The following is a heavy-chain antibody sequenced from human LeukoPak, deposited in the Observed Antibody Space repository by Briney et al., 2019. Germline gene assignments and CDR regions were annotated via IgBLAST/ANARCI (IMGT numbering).Heavy chain of an antibody. J-gene: IGHJ4*02. V-gene: IGHV3-23*01. CDR3: ARVYLGSRLLWFGETYFDY. CDR1: GFTFSSYA. Sequence: GGSLRLSCAASGFTFSSYAMSWVRQAPGKGLEWVSAISGSGGSTYYADSVKGRFTISRDNSKNTLYLQMNSLRAEDTAVYYCARVYLGSRLLWFGETYFDYWGQGTLVTVSS. CDR2: ISGSGGST. D-gene: IGHD3-10*01.